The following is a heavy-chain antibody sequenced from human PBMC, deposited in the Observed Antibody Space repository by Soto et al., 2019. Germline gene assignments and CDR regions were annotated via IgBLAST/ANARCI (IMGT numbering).Heavy chain of an antibody. CDR1: GFTFGTTD. CDR2: IDGSGGIT. CDR3: GRNSGWFNT. Sequence: QLLQSGGGLVQPGGSLTLSCAASGFTFGTTDMSWVRQAPGEGLEWVSTIDGSGGITYYADSVKGRFTISRDNSRKTVYLQMNSLRGEDTAVYYSGRNSGWFNTWGQGALVTVSS. D-gene: IGHD3-10*01. J-gene: IGHJ5*02. V-gene: IGHV3-23*01.